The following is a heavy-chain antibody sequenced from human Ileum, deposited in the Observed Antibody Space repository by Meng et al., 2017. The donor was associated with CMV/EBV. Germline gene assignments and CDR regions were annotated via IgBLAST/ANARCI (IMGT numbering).Heavy chain of an antibody. V-gene: IGHV4-4*07. CDR1: GGSMSSYY. J-gene: IGHJ4*02. Sequence: QGELPGSGPGLVKPSQTLSRPCTVSGGSMSSYYWSWIRQPAGKGLEWIGRIYTSGSSNYNSSLKSRVTMSVDTSKNQFSMKLNPVTAADTAVYYCAREGPTDWGRALDYWGQGTLVTVSS. D-gene: IGHD7-27*01. CDR2: IYTSGSS. CDR3: AREGPTDWGRALDY.